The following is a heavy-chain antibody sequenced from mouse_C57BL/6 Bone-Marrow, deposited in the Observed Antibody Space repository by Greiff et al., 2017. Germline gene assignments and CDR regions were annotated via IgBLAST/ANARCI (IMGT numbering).Heavy chain of an antibody. J-gene: IGHJ3*01. CDR2: IDPSDSGT. V-gene: IGHV1-52*01. Sequence: VQLQQPGAELVRPGSSVKLSCKASGYTFTSYWMHWVKQRPIQGLEWIGNIDPSDSGTHYNQKLKDKATLTVDTSSSPAYMQLSSLTSEDSAVYDGARGDSTVVAEGFAYWGQGTMVTVSA. CDR3: ARGDSTVVAEGFAY. D-gene: IGHD1-1*01. CDR1: GYTFTSYW.